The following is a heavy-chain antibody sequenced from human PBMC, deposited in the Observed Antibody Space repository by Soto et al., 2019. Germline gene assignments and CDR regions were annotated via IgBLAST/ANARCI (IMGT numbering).Heavy chain of an antibody. CDR3: ARTFDTITYYFDY. CDR1: EFSFSSYA. CDR2: ISFDGNII. J-gene: IGHJ4*02. Sequence: QVHLVDSGGGVGQPGGSLRLACAASEFSFSSYAMHWIRQAPGKGLEWVAVISFDGNIIQYADSVKGRFIISRDNIKNTLYLQMNSLRGEDTAVYYCARTFDTITYYFDYWGQGTQVTVTS. V-gene: IGHV3-30-3*01. D-gene: IGHD3-9*01.